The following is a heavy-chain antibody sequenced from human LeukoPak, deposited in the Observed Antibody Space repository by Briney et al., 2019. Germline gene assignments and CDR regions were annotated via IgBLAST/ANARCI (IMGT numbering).Heavy chain of an antibody. CDR1: GFTFSSYA. V-gene: IGHV3-23*01. Sequence: GGSLRLSCAASGFTFSSYAMSWVRQAPGKGLEWVSAISGSGGTTYYADSVKGRFTLSRDDSRNTLYLQMNSLRAEDTAVYYCASGRGIAATTALDYWGQGTLVTVSS. CDR2: ISGSGGTT. J-gene: IGHJ4*02. CDR3: ASGRGIAATTALDY. D-gene: IGHD6-13*01.